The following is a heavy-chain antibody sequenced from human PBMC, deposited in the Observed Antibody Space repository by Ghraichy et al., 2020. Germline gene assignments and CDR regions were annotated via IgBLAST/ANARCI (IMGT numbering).Heavy chain of an antibody. CDR3: ARGASPERLLWFGEPPGRY. CDR1: GGSFSGYY. CDR2: INHSGST. V-gene: IGHV4-34*01. D-gene: IGHD3-10*01. J-gene: IGHJ4*02. Sequence: SETLSLTCAVYGGSFSGYYWSWIRQPPGKGLEWIGEINHSGSTNYNPSLKSRVTISVDTSKNQFSLKLSSVTAADTAVYYCARGASPERLLWFGEPPGRYWGQGTLVTVSS.